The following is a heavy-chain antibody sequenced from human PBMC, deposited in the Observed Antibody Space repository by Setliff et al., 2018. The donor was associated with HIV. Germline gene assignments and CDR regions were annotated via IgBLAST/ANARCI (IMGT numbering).Heavy chain of an antibody. J-gene: IGHJ4*02. CDR3: ARVGGDFKNYYDSSGYYYFDY. Sequence: SETLSLTCTVSGGSISSYYWSWIRQPPGKGLEWIGYIYYSGSTNYNPSLKSRVTTPVDTSKNQFSLKLSSVTAADTAVYYCARVGGDFKNYYDSSGYYYFDYWGQGTLVTVSS. CDR2: IYYSGST. V-gene: IGHV4-59*12. CDR1: GGSISSYY. D-gene: IGHD3-22*01.